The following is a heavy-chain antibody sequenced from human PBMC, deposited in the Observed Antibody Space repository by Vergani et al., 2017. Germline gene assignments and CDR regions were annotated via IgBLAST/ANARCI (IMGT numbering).Heavy chain of an antibody. CDR1: GYTFTGYY. Sequence: QVQLVQSGAEVKKPGASVKVSCKASGYTFTGYYMHWVRQAPGQGLEWMGWINAGNGNTKYSQKFQGRVTITRDTSASTAYMELSSLRSEDTAVYYCARLYCSGGSCYDRNHNWFDPWGQGTLVTVSS. CDR3: ARLYCSGGSCYDRNHNWFDP. D-gene: IGHD2-15*01. CDR2: INAGNGNT. V-gene: IGHV1-3*01. J-gene: IGHJ5*02.